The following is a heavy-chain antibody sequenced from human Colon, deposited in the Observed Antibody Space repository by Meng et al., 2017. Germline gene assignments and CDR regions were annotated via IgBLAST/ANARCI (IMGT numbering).Heavy chain of an antibody. D-gene: IGHD2/OR15-2a*01. J-gene: IGHJ4*02. CDR1: GDSVTTTLSS. CDR3: TRGYRGTTYFAY. V-gene: IGHV4-30-2*06. Sequence: QLQLQESGSRLVKPSPTLSLPRAVSGDSVTTTLSSWSWIQQSPGKGLEWIGNIYDNGYTYYNPSLRSRVTISVDRSKNQFSLKLNSVTAADTAVYFCTRGYRGTTYFAYWGQGNLVTVSS. CDR2: IYDNGYT.